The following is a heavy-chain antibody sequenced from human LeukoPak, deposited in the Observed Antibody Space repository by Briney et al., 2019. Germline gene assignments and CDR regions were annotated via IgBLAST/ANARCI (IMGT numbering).Heavy chain of an antibody. J-gene: IGHJ4*02. V-gene: IGHV3-30*03. D-gene: IGHD6-13*01. CDR2: ISHDGSTI. CDR1: GFTFDSYG. CDR3: AREHIAATQPHDY. Sequence: GRSLRVSCAVSGFTFDSYGMHWVRQAPGKGLEWVAVISHDGSTIYYADSVEGRFTISRDNTDNTLFLQMNSLRAEDTAIYYCAREHIAATQPHDYWGQGTLVTVSS.